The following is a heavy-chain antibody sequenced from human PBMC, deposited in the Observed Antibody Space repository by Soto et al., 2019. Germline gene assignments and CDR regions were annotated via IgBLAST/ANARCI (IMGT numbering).Heavy chain of an antibody. D-gene: IGHD3-9*01. J-gene: IGHJ6*02. CDR3: ARSEYDTPVHRYYYGMDV. Sequence: QVQLVESGGGLVKPGGSLRLSCAASGFTFSDYYMSWIRQAPGKGLEWVSYISSSGSTIYYADSVKGRFTISRDNAKNSLDLQMNSLRAEDTAVYYCARSEYDTPVHRYYYGMDVWGQGTTVTVAS. V-gene: IGHV3-11*01. CDR1: GFTFSDYY. CDR2: ISSSGSTI.